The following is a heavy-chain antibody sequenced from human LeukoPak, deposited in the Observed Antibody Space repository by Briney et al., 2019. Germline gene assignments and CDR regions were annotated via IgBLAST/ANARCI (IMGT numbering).Heavy chain of an antibody. Sequence: GRSLRLSCAASGFTFSSYAMHWVRQAPGKGLEWVAVISYDGSNKYYADSVKGRFTISRDNSKNTLYLQMNSLRAEDTAVYYCARNVVPAAMGYFDYWGQGTLVTVSS. J-gene: IGHJ4*02. CDR1: GFTFSSYA. CDR2: ISYDGSNK. CDR3: ARNVVPAAMGYFDY. V-gene: IGHV3-30-3*01. D-gene: IGHD2-2*01.